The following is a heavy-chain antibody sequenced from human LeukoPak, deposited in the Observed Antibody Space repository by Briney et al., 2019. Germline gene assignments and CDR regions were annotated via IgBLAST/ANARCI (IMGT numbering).Heavy chain of an antibody. Sequence: ASVKVSCKASGGTFSSYAISWVRQAPGQGLEWMGGIIPIFGTANYAQKFQGRVTITADKSTSTAYVELSSLRSEDTAVYYCARAVSSGYSEDAFDIWGQGTMVTVSS. D-gene: IGHD3-22*01. V-gene: IGHV1-69*06. CDR3: ARAVSSGYSEDAFDI. CDR2: IIPIFGTA. J-gene: IGHJ3*02. CDR1: GGTFSSYA.